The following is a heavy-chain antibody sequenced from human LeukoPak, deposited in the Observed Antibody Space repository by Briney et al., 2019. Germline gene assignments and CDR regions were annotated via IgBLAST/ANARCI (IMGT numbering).Heavy chain of an antibody. CDR2: ISYDGSNK. D-gene: IGHD3-3*01. CDR3: ASALYDFWSGYLSPPDY. J-gene: IGHJ4*02. Sequence: GGSLRLSCAASGFTFSSYAMHWVRQAPGKGLEWVAVISYDGSNKYYADSVKGRFTISRDNSKNTLYLQMNSLRAEDTAVYYCASALYDFWSGYLSPPDYWGQGTLVTVSS. V-gene: IGHV3-30-3*01. CDR1: GFTFSSYA.